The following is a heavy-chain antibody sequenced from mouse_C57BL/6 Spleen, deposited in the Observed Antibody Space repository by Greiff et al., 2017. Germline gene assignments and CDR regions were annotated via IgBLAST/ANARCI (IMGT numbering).Heavy chain of an antibody. CDR2: IHPNSGST. D-gene: IGHD4-1*01. V-gene: IGHV1-64*01. Sequence: VQLQQSGAELVKPGASVKLSCNASGYTFTSYWMHWVKQRPGQGLEWIGMIHPNSGSTNYNEKFKSKATLTVDKSSSTAYMQLSSLTSEDSAVYYCATNWDFDYWGQGTTLTVSS. CDR1: GYTFTSYW. CDR3: ATNWDFDY. J-gene: IGHJ2*01.